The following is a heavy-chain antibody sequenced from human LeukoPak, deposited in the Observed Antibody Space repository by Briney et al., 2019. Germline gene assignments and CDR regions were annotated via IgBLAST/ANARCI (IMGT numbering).Heavy chain of an antibody. CDR2: VYYSGST. Sequence: SETLSLTCTVSGGSFSSYYWSWVRQPPGKGLEWIGYVYYSGSTKYNPALKSRVTISKDSSKNQFSLNLRSVTAADAAVYYCARDSGTTGEVKFDPWGQGTLVTVSS. CDR1: GGSFSSYY. V-gene: IGHV4-59*13. D-gene: IGHD1-7*01. J-gene: IGHJ5*02. CDR3: ARDSGTTGEVKFDP.